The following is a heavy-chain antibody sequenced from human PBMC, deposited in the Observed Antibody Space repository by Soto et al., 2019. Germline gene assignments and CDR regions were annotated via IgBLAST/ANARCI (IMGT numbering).Heavy chain of an antibody. D-gene: IGHD3-3*01. V-gene: IGHV4-4*07. CDR3: TRGQRFSDWFEP. Sequence: SETLSLTCTVTGGAISGYYWTCIRQSAGGGLEWIGRIYSSGSNNYNPSLKSRVTISLDTSMNNFSLRLSSVTAADTAVYYCTRGQRFSDWFEPWGQGNLVTVS. CDR1: GGAISGYY. J-gene: IGHJ5*02. CDR2: IYSSGSN.